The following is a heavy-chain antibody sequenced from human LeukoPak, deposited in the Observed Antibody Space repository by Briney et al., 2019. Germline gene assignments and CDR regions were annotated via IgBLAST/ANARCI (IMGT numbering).Heavy chain of an antibody. Sequence: TGGSLRLSCAASGFTFSGSVMSWVRQAPGKGLEWVSSITGSGGSTYYADSAKGRFSISRDNSKNTLYLQMNSLRAEDTAVYYCAKAENGLDYWGQGTLVTVSS. CDR3: AKAENGLDY. D-gene: IGHD2-8*01. J-gene: IGHJ4*02. CDR2: ITGSGGST. V-gene: IGHV3-23*01. CDR1: GFTFSGSV.